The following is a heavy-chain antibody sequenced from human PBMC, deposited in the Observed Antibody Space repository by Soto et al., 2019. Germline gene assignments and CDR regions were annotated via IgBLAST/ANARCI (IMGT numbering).Heavy chain of an antibody. V-gene: IGHV3-15*07. CDR2: IISNSDGGTA. CDR3: TTDEGYSRSFYNFDY. Sequence: EVQLVESGGGWGEPGGSLRLSCEASGFTFKNAWMSWLRQAPGRGLEWVGRIISNSDGGTAEYAAPVNGRFTISRDDSKNTLYLQMNSLKTEDTAVYYCTTDEGYSRSFYNFDYWGQGAPVTVSS. CDR1: GFTFKNAW. J-gene: IGHJ4*02. D-gene: IGHD3-22*01.